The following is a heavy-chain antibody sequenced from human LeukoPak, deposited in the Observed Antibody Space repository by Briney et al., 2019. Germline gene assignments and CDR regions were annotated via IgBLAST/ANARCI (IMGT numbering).Heavy chain of an antibody. D-gene: IGHD4-17*01. CDR1: GFTFSSYG. CDR3: AKEIIAYFVTTVTNPDY. Sequence: PGGSLRLSCAASGFTFSSYGMHWVRQAPGKGLEWVAVISYDGSNKYYADSVKGRFTISRDNSKNTLYLQMNSLRAEDTAVYYCAKEIIAYFVTTVTNPDYWGQGTLVTVSS. V-gene: IGHV3-30*18. CDR2: ISYDGSNK. J-gene: IGHJ4*02.